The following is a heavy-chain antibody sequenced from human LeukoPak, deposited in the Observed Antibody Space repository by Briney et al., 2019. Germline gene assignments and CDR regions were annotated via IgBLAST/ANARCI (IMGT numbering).Heavy chain of an antibody. Sequence: PSETLSLTCAVYGGSFSGYYWSWIRQPPGKGLEWIGEINHSGSTNYNPSLKSRVTISVDTSKNQFSLKLSSVTAADTAVYYCARGLGKPLYCSSTSCYGNWFDPWGQGTLVTVS. D-gene: IGHD2-2*01. J-gene: IGHJ5*02. CDR2: INHSGST. CDR1: GGSFSGYY. V-gene: IGHV4-34*01. CDR3: ARGLGKPLYCSSTSCYGNWFDP.